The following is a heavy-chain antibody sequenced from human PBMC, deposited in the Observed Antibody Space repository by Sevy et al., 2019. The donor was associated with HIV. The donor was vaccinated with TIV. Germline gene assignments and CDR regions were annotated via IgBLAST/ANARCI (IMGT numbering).Heavy chain of an antibody. J-gene: IGHJ4*02. CDR3: ARDGVGYTAMGPFDY. V-gene: IGHV3-30-3*01. Sequence: GGSLRLSCAASGFTFSSYAMHWVRQAPGKGLEWVAVISYDGSNKYYADSVKGRFTISRDNSENTLYLQMNSLRAEDTAVYYCARDGVGYTAMGPFDYWGQGTLVTVSS. CDR2: ISYDGSNK. D-gene: IGHD5-18*01. CDR1: GFTFSSYA.